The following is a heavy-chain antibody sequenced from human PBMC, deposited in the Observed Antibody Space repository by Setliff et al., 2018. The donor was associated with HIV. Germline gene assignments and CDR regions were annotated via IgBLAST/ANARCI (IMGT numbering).Heavy chain of an antibody. Sequence: GGSLRLSCAASGFTFSDYYMSWIRQAPGKGLEWISYISGNSGTIYYADSVKGRFTISRDNAKYSLYLQMNTLRVEDTAVYYCMYGGRTATTHWGQGTLVTVS. CDR3: MYGGRTATTH. CDR1: GFTFSDYY. J-gene: IGHJ4*02. CDR2: ISGNSGTI. V-gene: IGHV3-11*04. D-gene: IGHD4-17*01.